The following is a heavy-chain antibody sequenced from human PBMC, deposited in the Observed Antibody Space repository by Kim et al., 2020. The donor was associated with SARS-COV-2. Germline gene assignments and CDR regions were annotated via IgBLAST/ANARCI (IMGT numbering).Heavy chain of an antibody. CDR3: AKDYYGGTRYYDYMDV. CDR1: GLTFSSYA. V-gene: IGHV3-23*01. J-gene: IGHJ6*03. CDR2: ISGSGGST. Sequence: GGSLRLSCAASGLTFSSYAMSWVRQAPGKGLEWVSAISGSGGSTYYADSVKGRFTISRDNSKNTLYLQMNSLRAEDTAVYYCAKDYYGGTRYYDYMDVWGKGTTVTVSS. D-gene: IGHD4-17*01.